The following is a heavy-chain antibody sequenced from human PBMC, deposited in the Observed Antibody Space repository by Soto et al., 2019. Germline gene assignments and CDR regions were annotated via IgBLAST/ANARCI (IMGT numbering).Heavy chain of an antibody. Sequence: EVQLVESGGGLVQPGGSLRLSCAASGFTCSGYWMSWVRQAPGKGLEWVANIKQDGSEQFYVDSVKGRCTISRDNAKNSLYLHMNSLRAEDTAVYYCAREAVWGQGNTVTVSS. V-gene: IGHV3-7*05. J-gene: IGHJ6*02. CDR3: AREAV. CDR1: GFTCSGYW. CDR2: IKQDGSEQ.